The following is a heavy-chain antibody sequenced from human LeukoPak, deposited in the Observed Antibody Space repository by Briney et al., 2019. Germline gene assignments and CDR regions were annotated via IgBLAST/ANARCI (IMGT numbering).Heavy chain of an antibody. CDR1: GGSISSYY. V-gene: IGHV4-59*01. Sequence: SETLSLTCTVSGGSISSYYWSWIRQPPGKGLEWIGYIYYSGSTNYNPSLKGRVTISVDTSKNQFSLKLSSVTAADTAVYYCARGVGSSVDYWGQGTLVTVSS. CDR2: IYYSGST. D-gene: IGHD6-6*01. CDR3: ARGVGSSVDY. J-gene: IGHJ4*02.